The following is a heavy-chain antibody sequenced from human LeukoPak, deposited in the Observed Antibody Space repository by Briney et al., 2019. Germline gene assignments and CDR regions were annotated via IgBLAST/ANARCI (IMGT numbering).Heavy chain of an antibody. CDR3: ARGGAYDLAIDY. D-gene: IGHD3-3*01. CDR2: ISSSGSTI. V-gene: IGHV3-48*03. CDR1: GFTFSSYE. J-gene: IGHJ4*02. Sequence: GGSLRLSCAASGFTFSSYEMNWVRQAPGKGLEWVSYISSSGSTIYYADSVKGRFTISRDNSKNTLYLQMNSLRAEDTAVYYCARGGAYDLAIDYWGQGTLVTVSS.